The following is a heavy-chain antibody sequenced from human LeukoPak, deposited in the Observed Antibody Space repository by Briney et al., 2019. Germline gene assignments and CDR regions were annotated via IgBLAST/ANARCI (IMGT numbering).Heavy chain of an antibody. CDR1: GDSFGGYY. CDR3: ARQAYYSPSGSWTGFDF. D-gene: IGHD3-10*01. Sequence: SETLSLTCTVSGDSFGGYYWTWIRQPPGKGLEWIGYIHTSGGTNYNPSLKSRVTMSVDTSKNQFSLKPTSVTAADTAVYFCARQAYYSPSGSWTGFDFWGQGTLASVSS. J-gene: IGHJ4*02. V-gene: IGHV4-4*09. CDR2: IHTSGGT.